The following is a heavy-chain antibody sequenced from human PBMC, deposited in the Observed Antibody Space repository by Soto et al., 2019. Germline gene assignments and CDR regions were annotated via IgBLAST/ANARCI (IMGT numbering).Heavy chain of an antibody. CDR1: GFTFSSYA. D-gene: IGHD3-10*01. CDR2: ISYDGSNK. CDR3: ARDLVLWFGELLGNWFDP. Sequence: QPGGSLRLSCAASGFTFSSYAMHWVRQAPGKGLEWVAVISYDGSNKYYADSVKGRFTISRDNSKNTLYLQMNSLRAEDTAVYYCARDLVLWFGELLGNWFDPWGQGTLVTVSS. J-gene: IGHJ5*02. V-gene: IGHV3-30-3*01.